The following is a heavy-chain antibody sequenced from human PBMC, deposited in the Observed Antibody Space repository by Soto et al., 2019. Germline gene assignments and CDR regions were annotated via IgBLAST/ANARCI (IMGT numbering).Heavy chain of an antibody. D-gene: IGHD3-10*01. CDR1: GGSFSGYY. CDR2: INHSGST. CDR3: ARIQYYYGSEDTYYYYYGMDV. J-gene: IGHJ6*02. Sequence: SETLSLTCAVYGGSFSGYYWSWIRQPPGKGLEWIGEINHSGSTNYNPSLKSRVTISVDTSKNQFSLKLSSVTAADTAVYYCARIQYYYGSEDTYYYYYGMDVWGQGTTVTVSS. V-gene: IGHV4-34*01.